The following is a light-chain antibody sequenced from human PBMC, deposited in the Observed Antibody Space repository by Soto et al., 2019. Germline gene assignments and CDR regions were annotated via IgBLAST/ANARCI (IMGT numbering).Light chain of an antibody. Sequence: EIVMTQSPATLSVSPGERATLSCRASQSVSNNYLAWYQQKPGQAPRLLIYGASNRATGIPDRFSGSGSGTDFTLTISRLEPADFGVYYCQQYGSSHTFGQGTRLEIK. CDR2: GAS. CDR1: QSVSNNY. V-gene: IGKV3-20*01. J-gene: IGKJ5*01. CDR3: QQYGSSHT.